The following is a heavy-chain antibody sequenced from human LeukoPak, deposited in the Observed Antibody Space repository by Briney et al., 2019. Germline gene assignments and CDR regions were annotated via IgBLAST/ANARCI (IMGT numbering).Heavy chain of an antibody. CDR1: GFTFNTYS. CDR2: ISSSSSYI. Sequence: PGGSLRLSCAASGFTFNTYSMNWVRQAPGKGLEWVSSISSSSSYIYYADSVKGRFTISRDNSKNTLYLQMNSLRAEDTAVYYCAKDLNYDFWSGLGNWGQGTLVTVSS. J-gene: IGHJ4*02. V-gene: IGHV3-21*01. D-gene: IGHD3-3*01. CDR3: AKDLNYDFWSGLGN.